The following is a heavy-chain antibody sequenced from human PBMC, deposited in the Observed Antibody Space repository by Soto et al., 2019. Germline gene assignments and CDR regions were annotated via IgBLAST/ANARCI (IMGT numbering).Heavy chain of an antibody. CDR3: ERDLRIGDGHWYFDL. CDR2: IGTAGDT. Sequence: EVQLVESGGGFVQPGESLRLSCAASGFTFSNYDMVWVRQATGKGLEWVSGIGTAGDTYYPDSVKGRFTISRENAKTSLYLEMNTLRAGDTAVFYCERDLRIGDGHWYFDLWGRGPLVTVPS. V-gene: IGHV3-13*01. CDR1: GFTFSNYD. J-gene: IGHJ2*01. D-gene: IGHD3-16*01.